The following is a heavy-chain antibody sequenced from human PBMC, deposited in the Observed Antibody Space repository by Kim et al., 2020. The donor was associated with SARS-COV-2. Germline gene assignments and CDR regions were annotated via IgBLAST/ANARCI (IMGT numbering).Heavy chain of an antibody. V-gene: IGHV1-69*13. CDR3: ARELAGIVGENWFDP. CDR1: GGTFSSYA. J-gene: IGHJ5*02. D-gene: IGHD1-26*01. Sequence: SVKVSCKASGGTFSSYAISWVRQAPGQGLEWMGGIIPIFGTANYAQKFQGRVTITADESTSTAYMELSSLRSEDTAVYYCARELAGIVGENWFDPWGQGTLVTVSS. CDR2: IIPIFGTA.